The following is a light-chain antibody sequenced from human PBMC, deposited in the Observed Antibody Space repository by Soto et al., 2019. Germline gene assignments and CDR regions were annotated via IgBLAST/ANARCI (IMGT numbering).Light chain of an antibody. J-gene: IGLJ1*01. Sequence: SALTQPASVSGSPGQSITISCTGTSSDVGGYNYVSWYQQHPGKAPKLMIYDVSNRPSGVSNRFFGSKSGNTASLTISGLQAEDEANYYCSSYTSSSTTYVFGTGTKLTVL. V-gene: IGLV2-14*01. CDR3: SSYTSSSTTYV. CDR2: DVS. CDR1: SSDVGGYNY.